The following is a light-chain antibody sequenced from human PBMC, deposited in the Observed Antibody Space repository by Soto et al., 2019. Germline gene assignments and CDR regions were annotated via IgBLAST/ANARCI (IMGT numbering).Light chain of an antibody. CDR3: AAWDDSLNGVV. CDR1: SSNIGSHT. J-gene: IGLJ2*01. CDR2: SNT. V-gene: IGLV1-44*01. Sequence: QSVLTQPPSASGTPGQTIAISCSGGSSNIGSHTVNWYQQLPGTAPRLLIYSNTQRPSGVPVRFSGSKSGTSASLAISGLQSEYEGDYYCAAWDDSLNGVVFGGGTKLTVL.